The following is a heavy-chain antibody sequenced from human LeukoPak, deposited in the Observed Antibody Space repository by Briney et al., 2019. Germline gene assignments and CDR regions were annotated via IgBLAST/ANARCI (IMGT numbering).Heavy chain of an antibody. D-gene: IGHD3-22*01. Sequence: PGGSLRLSCAASGFTFSSYAMHWARQAPGKGLEWVAVISYDGSNKLYAGSVKGRFTISRDNSRNTLYLQMNGLRAEDTAVYYCARDLQSHYYDTSGYIWGQGTMDTVPS. CDR3: ARDLQSHYYDTSGYI. V-gene: IGHV3-30*04. J-gene: IGHJ3*02. CDR1: GFTFSSYA. CDR2: ISYDGSNK.